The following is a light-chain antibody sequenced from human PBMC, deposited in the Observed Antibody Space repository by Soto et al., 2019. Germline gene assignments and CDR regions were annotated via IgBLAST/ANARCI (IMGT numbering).Light chain of an antibody. CDR2: AAS. V-gene: IGKV1-27*01. Sequence: DIQMTQSPPSLSASVGDRVTITCRASQGIRNFVAWYQQKPGTAPKLLIYAASTLQSGVPSRFSGSGSGTDFTLTINSLQPEDVATYSCQKYSSVPVFGPGTKVEIK. CDR1: QGIRNF. CDR3: QKYSSVPV. J-gene: IGKJ3*01.